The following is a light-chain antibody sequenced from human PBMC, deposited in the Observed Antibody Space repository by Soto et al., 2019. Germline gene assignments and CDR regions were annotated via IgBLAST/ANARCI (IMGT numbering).Light chain of an antibody. CDR2: GAS. CDR3: QQYGSSPPFT. Sequence: EIVLTQSPGTLSLSPGERATLSCRASQSVSSSYLAWYQQKPGQAPRLLIYGASSRATGIPDRFSGSGSGTDFTLTTSRLEPEDFAVYYCQQYGSSPPFTFDPGTKVDIK. CDR1: QSVSSSY. J-gene: IGKJ3*01. V-gene: IGKV3-20*01.